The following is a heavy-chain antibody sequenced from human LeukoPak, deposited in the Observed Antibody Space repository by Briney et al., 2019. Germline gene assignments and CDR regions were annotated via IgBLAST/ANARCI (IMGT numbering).Heavy chain of an antibody. D-gene: IGHD3-10*01. Sequence: AASVKVSCKASGYTFTSYYMHWVRQAPGQGLEWMGIINPRGGSTSYAQKFQGRVTMTRDTSTSTVYMELSSLRSEDTAVYYCARQYYYGSGSYVRANYYYYGMDVWGQGTTVTVSS. CDR3: ARQYYYGSGSYVRANYYYYGMDV. CDR1: GYTFTSYY. J-gene: IGHJ6*02. V-gene: IGHV1-46*01. CDR2: INPRGGST.